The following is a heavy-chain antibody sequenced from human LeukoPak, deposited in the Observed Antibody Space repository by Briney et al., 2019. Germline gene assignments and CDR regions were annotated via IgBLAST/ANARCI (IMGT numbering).Heavy chain of an antibody. Sequence: KPSETLSLTCAVYGGSFSGYYWSWIRQPPGKGLEWIGEINHSGSTYYNPSLKSRVTISVDRSKNQFSLKLSSVTAADTAVYYCAIGYCSGGSCFDYWGQGTLVTVSS. CDR3: AIGYCSGGSCFDY. V-gene: IGHV4-34*01. J-gene: IGHJ4*02. CDR2: INHSGST. D-gene: IGHD2-15*01. CDR1: GGSFSGYY.